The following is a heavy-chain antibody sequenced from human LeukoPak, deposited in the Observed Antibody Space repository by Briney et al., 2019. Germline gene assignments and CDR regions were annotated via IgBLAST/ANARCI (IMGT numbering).Heavy chain of an antibody. CDR1: GFSFSSYG. CDR2: ISYDETNK. CDR3: AKAGYSSSWYRLDS. D-gene: IGHD6-13*01. V-gene: IGHV3-30*18. J-gene: IGHJ4*02. Sequence: GGSLRLSCAASGFSFSSYGMHWVRQAPGKGLAWVALISYDETNKYYADSVKGRFTISRDNCKNTLFLQMNSLRAEDTAVYYCAKAGYSSSWYRLDSWGQGTLVTVSS.